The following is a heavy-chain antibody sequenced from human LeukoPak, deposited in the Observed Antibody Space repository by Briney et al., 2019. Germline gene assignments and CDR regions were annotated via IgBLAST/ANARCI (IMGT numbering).Heavy chain of an antibody. J-gene: IGHJ3*02. V-gene: IGHV5-51*01. Sequence: GAALKISCKASGSRFTSYWIGWGRPMPGKGLEWMGIIYPGDSDTRYSPSFQGQVTISADKSISTAYLQWSSLKASDTAMYYCAKAMVRGAPDAFDIWGQGTMVTVSS. D-gene: IGHD3-10*01. CDR3: AKAMVRGAPDAFDI. CDR1: GSRFTSYW. CDR2: IYPGDSDT.